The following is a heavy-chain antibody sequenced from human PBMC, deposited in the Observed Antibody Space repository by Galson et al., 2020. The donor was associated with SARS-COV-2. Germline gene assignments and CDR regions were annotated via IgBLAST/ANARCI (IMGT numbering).Heavy chain of an antibody. Sequence: SETLSLTCTVSGGSISSSSYYWGWIRQPPGKGLEWIGSIYYSGSTYYNPSLKSRVTISVDTSKNQFSLKLSSVTAADTAVYYCARSEGYGNGVTPIKANWFDPWGQGTLVTGSS. CDR2: IYYSGST. V-gene: IGHV4-39*01. CDR3: ARSEGYGNGVTPIKANWFDP. D-gene: IGHD5-18*01. CDR1: GGSISSSSYY. J-gene: IGHJ5*02.